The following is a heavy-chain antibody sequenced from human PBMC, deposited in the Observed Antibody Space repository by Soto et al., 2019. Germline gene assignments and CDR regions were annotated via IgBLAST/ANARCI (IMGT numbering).Heavy chain of an antibody. CDR3: ARNFPYDVVRFDY. J-gene: IGHJ4*02. V-gene: IGHV4-59*01. CDR1: GDSMTRYY. CDR2: ISSTGNT. Sequence: QVQLQESGPGLVKPSETLSLTCIVSGDSMTRYYWSWIRQPPGKGLEWIGFISSTGNTNYNPSLKSRFSISVDTSKNHFSLRLTSVTAADTAIYYCARNFPYDVVRFDYWGQGALVTVSS. D-gene: IGHD3-16*01.